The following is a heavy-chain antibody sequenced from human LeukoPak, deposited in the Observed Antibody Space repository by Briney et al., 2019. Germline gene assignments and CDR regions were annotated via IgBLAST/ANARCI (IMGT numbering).Heavy chain of an antibody. V-gene: IGHV4-30-2*01. Sequence: SQTLSLTCAVSGGSINTGGLSWSWVRQPPGKGLEWIGSISHSGITYYNPSLKSRVTISVDTSKNQFSLKLSSVTAADTAVYYCARGTRTFDPWGQGTLVTVSS. CDR2: ISHSGIT. J-gene: IGHJ5*02. CDR1: GGSINTGGLS. D-gene: IGHD2-2*01. CDR3: ARGTRTFDP.